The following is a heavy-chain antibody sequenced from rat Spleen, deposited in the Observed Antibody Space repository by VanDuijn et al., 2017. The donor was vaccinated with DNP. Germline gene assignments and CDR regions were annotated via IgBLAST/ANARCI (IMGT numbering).Heavy chain of an antibody. CDR2: IQSGGST. J-gene: IGHJ2*01. V-gene: IGHV2S1*01. CDR1: GFSLTKYG. CDR3: AGHALLTTEALDY. Sequence: QVQLKESGPGLVQPSQTLSLTCTVSGFSLTKYGVSWVRQPPGKGLEWMGRIQSGGSTYYPDSVKGRFTISRDNAKSSLYLQMNSLKSEDTATYYCAGHALLTTEALDYWGQGVMVTVSS. D-gene: IGHD1-11*01.